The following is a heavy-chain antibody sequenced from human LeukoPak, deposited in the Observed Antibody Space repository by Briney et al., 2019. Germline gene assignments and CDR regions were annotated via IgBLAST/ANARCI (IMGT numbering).Heavy chain of an antibody. V-gene: IGHV3-23*01. CDR2: ISGSGGST. J-gene: IGHJ5*02. CDR1: GFTFSSYG. D-gene: IGHD3-22*01. CDR3: ARDPHYYDSSGYRLNWFDP. Sequence: GGSLRLSCAASGFTFSSYGMSWVRQAPGKGLEWVSAISGSGGSTYYADSVKGRFTISRDNSKNTLYLQMNSLRAEDTAVYYCARDPHYYDSSGYRLNWFDPWGQGTLVTVSS.